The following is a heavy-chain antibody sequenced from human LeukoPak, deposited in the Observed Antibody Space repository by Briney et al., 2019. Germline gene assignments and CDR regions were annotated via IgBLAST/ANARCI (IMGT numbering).Heavy chain of an antibody. V-gene: IGHV3-7*01. Sequence: PGGSLRLSCAASGFTFSNAWMSWVRQAPGKGLEWVANIKEDGSEKYYVDSVKGRFTISRDNAKNSLYLQMNSLRAEDTAVYYCARDPSSLRDSFDYWGQGTLVTVSS. CDR3: ARDPSSLRDSFDY. CDR2: IKEDGSEK. J-gene: IGHJ4*02. CDR1: GFTFSNAW.